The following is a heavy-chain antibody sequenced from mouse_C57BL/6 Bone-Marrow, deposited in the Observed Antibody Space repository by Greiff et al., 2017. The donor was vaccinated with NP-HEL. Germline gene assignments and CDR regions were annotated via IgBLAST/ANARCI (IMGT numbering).Heavy chain of an antibody. V-gene: IGHV14-4*01. CDR3: TAFYDYDRFAY. CDR2: IDPENGDT. D-gene: IGHD2-4*01. CDR1: GFNIKDDY. Sequence: VQLQQSGAELVRPGASVKLSCTASGFNIKDDYMHWVKQRPEQGLEWIGWIDPENGDTEYASQFQGKATITADTSSNTAYLQLSSLTSEDTAVYYCTAFYDYDRFAYWGQGTLVTVSA. J-gene: IGHJ3*01.